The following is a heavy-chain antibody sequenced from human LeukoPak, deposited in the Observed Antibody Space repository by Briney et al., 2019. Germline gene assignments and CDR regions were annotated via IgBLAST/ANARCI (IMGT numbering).Heavy chain of an antibody. J-gene: IGHJ5*02. CDR1: GGSITNGGYY. V-gene: IGHV4-61*02. CDR3: ARSTYCSGGSCSHNWFDP. D-gene: IGHD2-15*01. Sequence: PSETLSLTCTVSGGSITNGGYYWSWIRQPAGKGLEWIGRIYTTGSTNYNPSLKSRVTISLDTSKNQFSLKLSSVTAADTAVYYCARSTYCSGGSCSHNWFDPWGQGTLVTASS. CDR2: IYTTGST.